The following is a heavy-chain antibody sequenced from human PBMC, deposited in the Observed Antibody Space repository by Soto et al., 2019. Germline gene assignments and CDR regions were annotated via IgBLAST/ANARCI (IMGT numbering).Heavy chain of an antibody. J-gene: IGHJ3*02. CDR3: ARSPFDDYGDYIVGFDI. V-gene: IGHV1-58*01. CDR1: GFTFTSSA. D-gene: IGHD4-17*01. Sequence: SVKVSCKASGFTFTSSAVQWVRQARGQRLEWVGWIVAGSGNTNYAQKFQGRVTITRDTSASTAYMELSSLRSEDTAVYYCARSPFDDYGDYIVGFDIWGQGTMVTVSS. CDR2: IVAGSGNT.